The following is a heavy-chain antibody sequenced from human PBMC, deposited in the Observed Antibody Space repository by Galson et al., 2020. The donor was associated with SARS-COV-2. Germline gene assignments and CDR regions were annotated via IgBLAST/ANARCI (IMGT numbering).Heavy chain of an antibody. D-gene: IGHD3-10*01. CDR3: AREGTSRNYFDY. J-gene: IGHJ4*02. V-gene: IGHV4-4*02. Sequence: SETLSLTCAVSGGSISSSNWWSWVRQPPGKGLEWIGEIFPSGSTNYNPSLKSRVTISVDKSKNQFSLKLSSVTAADTAVYYCAREGTSRNYFDYWGQGTLVTVSS. CDR1: GGSISSSNW. CDR2: IFPSGST.